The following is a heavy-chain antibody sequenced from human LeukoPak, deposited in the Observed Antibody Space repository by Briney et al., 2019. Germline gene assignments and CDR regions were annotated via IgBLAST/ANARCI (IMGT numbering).Heavy chain of an antibody. CDR2: IYPGDSDT. CDR3: ARPGYCSGGSCYGFDY. CDR1: GYSFFSYW. V-gene: IGHV5-51*01. Sequence: GESLKISCKGSGYSFFSYWIGWVRQMPGKGLEWLGIIYPGDSDTRYSPSFQGQVTISADESISTAYLQWSSLKASDTAMYYCARPGYCSGGSCYGFDYWGQGTLVTVSS. D-gene: IGHD2-15*01. J-gene: IGHJ4*02.